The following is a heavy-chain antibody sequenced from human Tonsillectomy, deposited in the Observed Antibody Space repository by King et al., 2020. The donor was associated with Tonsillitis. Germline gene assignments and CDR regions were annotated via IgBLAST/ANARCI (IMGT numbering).Heavy chain of an antibody. CDR3: ARDLTSGRSVGDIEY. Sequence: VQLVESGGGVVQPGRSLGLSCAASGFIFSNYGMHWVRQAPGKGLEWVAVIWNDGTNRYYTDSVKGRFTISRDNAKNTLFLQMNSLRAEDTAVYYCARDLTSGRSVGDIEYWGQGTLVTVSS. D-gene: IGHD1-26*01. CDR2: IWNDGTNR. J-gene: IGHJ4*02. CDR1: GFIFSNYG. V-gene: IGHV3-33*08.